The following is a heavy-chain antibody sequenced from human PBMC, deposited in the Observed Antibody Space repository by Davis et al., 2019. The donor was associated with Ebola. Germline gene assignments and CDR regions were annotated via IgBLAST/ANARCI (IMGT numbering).Heavy chain of an antibody. CDR1: GFTLGRYP. V-gene: IGHV3-23*01. J-gene: IGHJ5*02. CDR2: ISGSGGRT. D-gene: IGHD6-19*01. Sequence: GGSLRLSCASSGFTLGRYPMSWVRQAPGKGLAWVSAISGSGGRTNYADSVKGRFTISRDNSINTLYRQMNSLRAEDTAIYYCAKDPISSGWWGSDWFAPWGQGTLVTVSS. CDR3: AKDPISSGWWGSDWFAP.